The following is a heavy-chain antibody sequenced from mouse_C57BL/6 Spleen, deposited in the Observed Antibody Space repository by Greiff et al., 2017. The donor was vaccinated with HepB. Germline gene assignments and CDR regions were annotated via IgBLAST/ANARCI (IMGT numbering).Heavy chain of an antibody. J-gene: IGHJ1*03. CDR1: GYTFTSYG. Sequence: QVQLKESGAELARPGASVKLSCKASGYTFTSYGISWVKQRTGQGLEWIGEIYPRSGNTYYNEKFKGKATLTADKSSSTAYMELRSLTSEDSAVYFCARERVYGSSPHWYFDVWGTGTTVTVSS. CDR2: IYPRSGNT. CDR3: ARERVYGSSPHWYFDV. D-gene: IGHD1-1*01. V-gene: IGHV1-81*01.